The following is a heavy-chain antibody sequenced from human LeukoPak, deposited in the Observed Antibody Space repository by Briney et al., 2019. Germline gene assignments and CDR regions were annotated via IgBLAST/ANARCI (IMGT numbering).Heavy chain of an antibody. V-gene: IGHV4-59*01. CDR1: GGSISGYY. CDR3: ARELGTSYNAFDY. Sequence: PWETLSLTCTVSGGSISGYYWNWIRQPSGKGLEWIANIYSSGNTLYNSSLKSRVAISVDTSKNQFSLKLSSVTAADTAVYYCARELGTSYNAFDYWGQGTLVTVSS. D-gene: IGHD3-10*01. CDR2: IYSSGNT. J-gene: IGHJ4*02.